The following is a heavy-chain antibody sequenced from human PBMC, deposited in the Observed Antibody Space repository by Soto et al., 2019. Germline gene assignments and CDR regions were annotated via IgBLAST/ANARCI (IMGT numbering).Heavy chain of an antibody. CDR3: ARQIYDSDTGPNFQYYFDS. V-gene: IGHV5-10-1*01. CDR1: GYSFAGYW. J-gene: IGHJ4*02. Sequence: RGESLKISCKGSGYSFAGYWITWVRQKPGKGLEWMGRIDPSDSQTHYSPSFRGHVTISVTKSITTVFLQWSSLRASDTAMYYCARQIYDSDTGPNFQYYFDSWGQGTPVTVSS. CDR2: IDPSDSQT. D-gene: IGHD3-22*01.